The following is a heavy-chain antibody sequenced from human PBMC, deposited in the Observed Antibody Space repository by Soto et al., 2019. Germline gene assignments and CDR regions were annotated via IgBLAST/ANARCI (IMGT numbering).Heavy chain of an antibody. CDR1: GFTFSSYS. Sequence: GGSLRLSCAASGFTFSSYSMNWVRQAPGKGLEWVSSISSSSSYIYYADSVKGRFTISRDNAKNSLYLQMNSLRAEDTAVYYCARVKGTTMVRGVINSWGQGTLVTVSS. D-gene: IGHD3-10*01. J-gene: IGHJ4*02. CDR2: ISSSSSYI. CDR3: ARVKGTTMVRGVINS. V-gene: IGHV3-21*01.